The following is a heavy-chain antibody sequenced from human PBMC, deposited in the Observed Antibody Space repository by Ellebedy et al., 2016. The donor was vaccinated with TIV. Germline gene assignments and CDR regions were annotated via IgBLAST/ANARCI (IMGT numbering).Heavy chain of an antibody. CDR2: ISWNCGTT. CDR1: GSTFDDYA. J-gene: IGHJ4*02. CDR3: ARDLRITARDYYLDY. D-gene: IGHD6-6*01. V-gene: IGHV3-9*01. Sequence: SLKISCAASGSTFDDYAMHWVRQAPGKGLEWVSGISWNCGTTDYADFVKGRFTISRDNAKNSLYLQMNRLRADDTAFYYCARDLRITARDYYLDYWGQGTLVTVSS.